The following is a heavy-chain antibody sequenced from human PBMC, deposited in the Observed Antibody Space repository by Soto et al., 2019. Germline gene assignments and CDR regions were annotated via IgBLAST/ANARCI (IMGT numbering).Heavy chain of an antibody. CDR1: GFTFTSSA. J-gene: IGHJ6*02. D-gene: IGHD2-2*01. V-gene: IGHV1-58*01. Sequence: SVKVSCKASGFTFTSSAVQWVRQARGQRLEWIGWIVVGSGNTNYAQEFQERVTITRDMSTSTAYMELSSLRSEDTAVYYCAAEPKASAAIFYYCYRMDVWGQGTTVTGSS. CDR3: AAEPKASAAIFYYCYRMDV. CDR2: IVVGSGNT.